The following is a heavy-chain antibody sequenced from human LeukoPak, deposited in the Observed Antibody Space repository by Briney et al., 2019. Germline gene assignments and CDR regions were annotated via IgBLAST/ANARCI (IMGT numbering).Heavy chain of an antibody. CDR1: GYTFTCYY. CDR2: INPNSGGT. D-gene: IGHD3-3*01. CDR3: ARDSTGDFWSYQNGGNWFGP. V-gene: IGHV1-2*02. Sequence: GASVKVSCKASGYTFTCYYMHWVRHAPGQGLEWMGWINPNSGGTNYAQKFQGRVTMTRDTSISTAYMELSRLRSDDTAVYYCARDSTGDFWSYQNGGNWFGPWGQGTRVTVSS. J-gene: IGHJ5*02.